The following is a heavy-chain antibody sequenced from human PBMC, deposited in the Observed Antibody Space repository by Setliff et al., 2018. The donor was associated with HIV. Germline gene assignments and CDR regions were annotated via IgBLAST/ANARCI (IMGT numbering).Heavy chain of an antibody. V-gene: IGHV1-46*01. D-gene: IGHD1-26*01. J-gene: IGHJ4*02. Sequence: ASVKVSCKASGYTFTRNQIHWVRQAPGQGLEWMGIINPSSGSTTYAQKFQGRVTMTRDTSTSTVYMELSSLRSEDTAVYYCARGWEGGMDYWGQGTLVTVSS. CDR2: INPSSGST. CDR3: ARGWEGGMDY. CDR1: GYTFTRNQ.